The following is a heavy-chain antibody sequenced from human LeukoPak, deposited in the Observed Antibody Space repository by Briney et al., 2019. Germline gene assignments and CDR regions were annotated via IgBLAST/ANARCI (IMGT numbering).Heavy chain of an antibody. Sequence: GGCLRLSCAASGFTFSNYAMSWVRQAPGKGLEWVSGISDSGGRTNYADSVKGRFTISRDNPKNTLHLQMNSLRAEDTAVYFCAKRGVVIRVILVGFHKEAYYFDSWGQGALVTVSS. CDR2: ISDSGGRT. CDR3: AKRGVVIRVILVGFHKEAYYFDS. CDR1: GFTFSNYA. V-gene: IGHV3-23*01. D-gene: IGHD3-22*01. J-gene: IGHJ4*02.